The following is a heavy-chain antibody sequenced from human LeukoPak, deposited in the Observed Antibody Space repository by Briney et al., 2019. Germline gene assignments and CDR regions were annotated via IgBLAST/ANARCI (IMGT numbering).Heavy chain of an antibody. CDR3: ASAGSYLGDY. D-gene: IGHD3-10*01. CDR2: MSYDGSKK. CDR1: GFTFSSYA. J-gene: IGHJ4*02. V-gene: IGHV3-30-3*01. Sequence: PGGSLRLSCAASGFTFSSYAMHWVRQAPGKGLEWVAVMSYDGSKKYYADSVKGRFTISRDGSKNTLYLQMNSLRAEDTAVYYCASAGSYLGDYWGQGTLVTVSS.